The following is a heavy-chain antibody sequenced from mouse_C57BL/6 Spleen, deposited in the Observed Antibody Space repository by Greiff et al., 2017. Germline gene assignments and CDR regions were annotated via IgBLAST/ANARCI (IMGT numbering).Heavy chain of an antibody. D-gene: IGHD2-4*01. Sequence: QVQLQQSGPELVKPGASVKISCKASGYAFSSSWMNWVKQRPGKGLEWIGRIYPGDGDTNYNGKFKGKATLTADKSSSTAYMQLSSLTSEDSAVYFCARGIYYDYDGYAMDYWGPGTSVTVSS. CDR1: GYAFSSSW. CDR2: IYPGDGDT. J-gene: IGHJ4*01. V-gene: IGHV1-82*01. CDR3: ARGIYYDYDGYAMDY.